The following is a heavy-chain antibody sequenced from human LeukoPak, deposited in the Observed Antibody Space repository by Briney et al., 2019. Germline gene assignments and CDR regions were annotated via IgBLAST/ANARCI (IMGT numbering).Heavy chain of an antibody. D-gene: IGHD3-16*01. Sequence: ASVKVSCKASGYTFTGYYMHWVRQAPGQGLEWMGWINPNSGGTNYEQKVQGRVTMTRDTSISTAYMELSRMGSDETAVYYCARDWGAFDYWGQGTLATVSS. J-gene: IGHJ4*02. CDR3: ARDWGAFDY. CDR1: GYTFTGYY. CDR2: INPNSGGT. V-gene: IGHV1-2*02.